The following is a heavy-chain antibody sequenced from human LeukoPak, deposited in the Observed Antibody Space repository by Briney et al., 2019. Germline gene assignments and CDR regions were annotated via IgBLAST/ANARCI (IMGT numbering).Heavy chain of an antibody. V-gene: IGHV4-39*07. CDR2: IYYTGST. CDR3: ARRLSGYTNFDY. J-gene: IGHJ4*01. Sequence: SETLSLTCTVSGGSISSSSYYWGWIRQPPGKGLESIGNIYYTGSTYYNPSLKSRVTMSADTSKNQFSLRLTSVTAADTAVYYCARRLSGYTNFDYWGHGTLVTVSS. CDR1: GGSISSSSYY. D-gene: IGHD5-12*01.